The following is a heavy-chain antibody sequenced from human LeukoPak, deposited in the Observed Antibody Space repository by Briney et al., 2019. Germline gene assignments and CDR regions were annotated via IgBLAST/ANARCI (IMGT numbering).Heavy chain of an antibody. J-gene: IGHJ5*02. D-gene: IGHD3-3*01. CDR3: ARVFYMRYDFWSGYPRGWFDP. CDR1: GGSFSGYY. CDR2: INHSGST. V-gene: IGHV4-34*01. Sequence: SETLSLTCAVYGGSFSGYYWSWIRQPPGKGREWIGEINHSGSTNYNPSLKSRVTISVDTSKNQFSLKLSSVPAADTAVYYCARVFYMRYDFWSGYPRGWFDPWGQGTLVTVSS.